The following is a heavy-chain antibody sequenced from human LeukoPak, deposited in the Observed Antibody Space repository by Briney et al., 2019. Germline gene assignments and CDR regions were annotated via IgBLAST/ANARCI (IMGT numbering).Heavy chain of an antibody. V-gene: IGHV4-38-2*02. CDR2: IYHSVTT. D-gene: IGHD3-10*01. CDR1: GYSISSGYF. Sequence: PSETLSLTCTVSGYSISSGYFWGWMRQPPGKGLEWIGSIYHSVTTHYNPSLKSRVPISLDTSKNQFSLKLSSVTAADTAVYYCAKSNGYGLVDIWGQGTMVTVSS. J-gene: IGHJ3*02. CDR3: AKSNGYGLVDI.